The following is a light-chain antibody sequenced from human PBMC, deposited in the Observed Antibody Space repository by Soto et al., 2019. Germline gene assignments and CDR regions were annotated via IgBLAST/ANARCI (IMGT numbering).Light chain of an antibody. CDR1: SSDVGGYNY. V-gene: IGLV2-8*01. J-gene: IGLJ3*02. CDR2: EVT. Sequence: QSVLTQPPSASGSPGQSVTISCTGTSSDVGGYNYVSWYQQYPGRAPKLMIYEVTKRPSGVPDRFSGSKSGNTASLTVSGLQAEDEADYYCSSYAASNNSYFVFGGGTKVTVL. CDR3: SSYAASNNSYFV.